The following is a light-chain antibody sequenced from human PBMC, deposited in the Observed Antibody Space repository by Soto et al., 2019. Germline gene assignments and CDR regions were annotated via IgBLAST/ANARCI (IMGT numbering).Light chain of an antibody. CDR1: KGISNW. CDR3: QQGNSFPFP. Sequence: IQITQSPSSVSASVGYRFSITCLASKGISNWLAWYQQKPGRAPKLLIYAASSLQSGVSSRFSGSGSGTDFTLTISSLQPEDFATYYCQQGNSFPFPFGPGAKVDI. V-gene: IGKV1D-12*01. J-gene: IGKJ3*01. CDR2: AAS.